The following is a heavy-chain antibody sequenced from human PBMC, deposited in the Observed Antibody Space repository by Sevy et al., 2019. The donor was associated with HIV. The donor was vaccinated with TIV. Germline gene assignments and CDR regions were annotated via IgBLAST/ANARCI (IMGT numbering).Heavy chain of an antibody. Sequence: GESLKISCAASGFTFSSYAMHWVRQAPGKGLEWVAVISYDGSNKYYADSVKGRFTISRDNSKNTLYLQMNSLRAEDTAVYYCARGGGKWELLADYWGQGTLVTVSS. J-gene: IGHJ4*02. CDR2: ISYDGSNK. V-gene: IGHV3-30-3*01. CDR1: GFTFSSYA. D-gene: IGHD1-26*01. CDR3: ARGGGKWELLADY.